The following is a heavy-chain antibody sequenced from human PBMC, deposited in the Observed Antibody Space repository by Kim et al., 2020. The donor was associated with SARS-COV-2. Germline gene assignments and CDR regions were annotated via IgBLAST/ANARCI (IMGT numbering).Heavy chain of an antibody. J-gene: IGHJ5*02. V-gene: IGHV3-48*01. CDR3: ARRGYYGSGTYNWFDP. Sequence: FTFSRDNAKNSLYLQMNSLRAEDTAVYYCARRGYYGSGTYNWFDPWGQGTLVTVSS. D-gene: IGHD3-10*01.